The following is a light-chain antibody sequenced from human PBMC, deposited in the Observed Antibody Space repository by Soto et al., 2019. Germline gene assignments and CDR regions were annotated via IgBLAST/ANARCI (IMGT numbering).Light chain of an antibody. CDR3: QSYDSSLSGPVV. CDR1: SSNIGAGYD. CDR2: GNS. J-gene: IGLJ2*01. Sequence: VLTQPPSVSGAPGQRVTLSCTGSSSNIGAGYDVHWYQQLPGTAPKLLIYGNSNRPSGVPDRFSGSKSGTSASLAITGLQAEDEADYYCQSYDSSLSGPVVFGGGTKLTVL. V-gene: IGLV1-40*01.